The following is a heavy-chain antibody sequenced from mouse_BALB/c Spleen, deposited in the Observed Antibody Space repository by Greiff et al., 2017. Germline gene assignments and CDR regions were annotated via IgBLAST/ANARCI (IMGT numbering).Heavy chain of an antibody. CDR2: INSNGGST. CDR1: GFTFSSYY. D-gene: IGHD2-4*01. Sequence: EVKLMESGGGLVKLGGSLKLSCAASGFTFSSYYMSWVRQTPEKRLELVAAINSNGGSTYYPDTVKGRFTISRDNAKNTLYLQMSSLKSEDTALYYCARQYDYDVDYAMDYWGQGTSVTVSS. J-gene: IGHJ4*01. CDR3: ARQYDYDVDYAMDY. V-gene: IGHV5-6-2*01.